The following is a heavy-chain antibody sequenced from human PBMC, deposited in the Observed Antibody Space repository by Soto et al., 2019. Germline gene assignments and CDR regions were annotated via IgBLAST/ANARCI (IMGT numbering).Heavy chain of an antibody. Sequence: GGSLRLSCVASGFTFTRYSMNWVRQAPGKGLEWVASISSTTNYIYYGDSMKGRFTISRDNAKNSLYLEMNSLRAEDTAVYYCARESEDLTSNFDYWGQGTLVTVSS. J-gene: IGHJ4*02. CDR3: ARESEDLTSNFDY. CDR2: ISSTTNYI. CDR1: GFTFTRYS. V-gene: IGHV3-21*06.